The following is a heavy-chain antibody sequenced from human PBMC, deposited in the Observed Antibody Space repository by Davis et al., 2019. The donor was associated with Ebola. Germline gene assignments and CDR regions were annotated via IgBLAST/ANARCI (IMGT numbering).Heavy chain of an antibody. CDR1: GYSFTSYW. CDR2: IDPSDSYT. J-gene: IGHJ4*02. V-gene: IGHV5-10-1*01. CDR3: ARHPTPYSSGWSQYYFDY. Sequence: PGGSLRLSCKGSGYSFTSYWISWVRQMPGKGLEWMGRIDPSDSYTNYSPSFQGHVTISADKSISTAYLQWSSLKASDTAMYYCARHPTPYSSGWSQYYFDYWGQGTLVTVSS. D-gene: IGHD6-19*01.